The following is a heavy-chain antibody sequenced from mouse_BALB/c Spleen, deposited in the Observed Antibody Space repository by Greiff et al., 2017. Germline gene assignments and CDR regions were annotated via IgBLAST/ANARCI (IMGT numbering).Heavy chain of an antibody. D-gene: IGHD1-1*01. CDR2: ISPGNSDT. J-gene: IGHJ2*01. V-gene: IGHV1-5*01. CDR3: TREDNYYGSVDY. CDR1: GYTFTSYW. Sequence: VQLQQSGTVLARPGASVKMSCKASGYTFTSYWMPWVKQRPGQGLEWIGAISPGNSDTSYNQKFKGKAKLTAVTSTSTAYMELSSLTNEDSAVYYCTREDNYYGSVDYWGQGTTLTVSS.